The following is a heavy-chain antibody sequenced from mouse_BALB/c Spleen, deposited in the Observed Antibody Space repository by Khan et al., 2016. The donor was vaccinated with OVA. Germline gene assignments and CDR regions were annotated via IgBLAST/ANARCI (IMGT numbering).Heavy chain of an antibody. Sequence: EVKLVESGGGLVQPGGSRKLSCAASGFTFSSYGMHWVRQAPEKGLEWIAYISGDSNTIYYAETVKGRFTISKSNAKNNLLLQMDSLKSEATARYYCATSYFYGYYFDYWGPGTPLTVSS. CDR3: ATSYFYGYYFDY. V-gene: IGHV5-17*02. CDR1: GFTFSSYG. D-gene: IGHD1-1*01. J-gene: IGHJ2*01. CDR2: ISGDSNTI.